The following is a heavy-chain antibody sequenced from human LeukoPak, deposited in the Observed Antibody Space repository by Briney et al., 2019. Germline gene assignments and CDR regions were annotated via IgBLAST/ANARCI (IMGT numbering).Heavy chain of an antibody. CDR3: ARSSGSDY. V-gene: IGHV7-4-1*02. CDR1: GYTLTELS. CDR2: INTNTGNP. Sequence: ASVKVSCKVSGYTLTELSMHWVRQAPGKGLEWMGWINTNTGNPTYAQGFTGRFVFSLDTSVSTAYLQISSLKAEDTAVYYCARSSGSDYWGQGTLVTVSS. D-gene: IGHD1-26*01. J-gene: IGHJ4*02.